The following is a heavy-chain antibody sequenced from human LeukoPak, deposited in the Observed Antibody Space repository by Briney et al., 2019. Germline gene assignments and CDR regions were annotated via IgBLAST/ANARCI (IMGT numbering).Heavy chain of an antibody. V-gene: IGHV3-48*01. D-gene: IGHD1-1*01. CDR2: ISGSSSFI. CDR1: GFTFDSYS. Sequence: QPGGSLRLSCAASGFTFDSYSANWVRQAPGKGLEWISYISGSSSFIYYADSVKGLFTVSRDNAKNSLYLQMNNLRVEDTAIYYCATQRTDYFDYWGQGTLVTVSS. CDR3: ATQRTDYFDY. J-gene: IGHJ4*02.